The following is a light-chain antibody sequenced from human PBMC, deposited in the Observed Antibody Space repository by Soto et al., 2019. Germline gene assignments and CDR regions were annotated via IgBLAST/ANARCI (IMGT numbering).Light chain of an antibody. CDR3: HQYNSDSCT. V-gene: IGKV1-5*03. CDR2: RAS. J-gene: IGKJ2*02. Sequence: DIQMTQSPSTLSASVGDRVTITCRASQGIGPWLALYQHKPGRAPKLLIYRASTLENDVPSRFSGSGSGTEFTLTISSLQPDDFATYYCHQYNSDSCTFGQGTKLEI. CDR1: QGIGPW.